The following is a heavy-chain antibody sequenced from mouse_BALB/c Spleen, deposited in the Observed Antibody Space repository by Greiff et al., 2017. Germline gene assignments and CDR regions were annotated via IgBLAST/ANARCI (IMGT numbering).Heavy chain of an antibody. CDR3: ARLLTTVVAPFDY. V-gene: IGHV5-12-1*01. CDR2: ISSGGGST. J-gene: IGHJ2*01. CDR1: GFAFSSYD. Sequence: EVQLVESGGGLVKPGGSLKLSCAASGFAFSSYDMSWVRQTPEKRLEWVAYISSGGGSTYYPDTVKGRFTISRDNAKNTLYLQMSSLKSEDTAMYYCARLLTTVVAPFDYWGQGTTLTVSS. D-gene: IGHD1-1*01.